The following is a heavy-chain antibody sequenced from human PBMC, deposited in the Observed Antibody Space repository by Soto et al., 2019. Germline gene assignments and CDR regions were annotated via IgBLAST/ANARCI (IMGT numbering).Heavy chain of an antibody. CDR1: GASIRSYY. D-gene: IGHD6-19*01. Sequence: SETLSLTCSVSGASIRSYYWHWIRQPPGKGLEWIGYIYYSGSTNYNPSLKSRVTISVDTSKNQFSLKLSSVTAADTAVYYCAARIYSSGWYAYDYWGQGTLVTVSS. CDR2: IYYSGST. CDR3: AARIYSSGWYAYDY. V-gene: IGHV4-59*01. J-gene: IGHJ4*02.